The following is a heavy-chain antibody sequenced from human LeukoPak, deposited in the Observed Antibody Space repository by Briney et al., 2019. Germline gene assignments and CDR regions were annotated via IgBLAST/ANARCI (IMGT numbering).Heavy chain of an antibody. D-gene: IGHD3-22*01. Sequence: GGSLRLSCAASGFTFSSYWMHWVRQAPGKGLVWVSRINSDGSSTTYADSVKGRFTISRDNAKNSLYLQMNSLRAEDTALYHCARARYDSSGYHETYYYYYMDVWGKGTTVTISS. CDR2: INSDGSST. V-gene: IGHV3-74*01. CDR1: GFTFSSYW. CDR3: ARARYDSSGYHETYYYYYMDV. J-gene: IGHJ6*03.